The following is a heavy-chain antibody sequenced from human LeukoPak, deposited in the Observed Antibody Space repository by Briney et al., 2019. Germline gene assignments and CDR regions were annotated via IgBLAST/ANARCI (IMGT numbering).Heavy chain of an antibody. Sequence: GGSLRLSCAASGFSFDTYAMTWVRQAPGKGLEWVSAISGDGGSTYYAVSVKGRFTISRDNSKNTLYLQMNGLRAEDTAVYYCTLGSLYSSSWYGNYWGQGTLVTVSS. V-gene: IGHV3-23*01. CDR1: GFSFDTYA. CDR3: TLGSLYSSSWYGNY. J-gene: IGHJ4*02. D-gene: IGHD6-13*01. CDR2: ISGDGGST.